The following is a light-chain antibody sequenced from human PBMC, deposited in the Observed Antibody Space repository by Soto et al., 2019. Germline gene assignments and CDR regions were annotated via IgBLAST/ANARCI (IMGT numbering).Light chain of an antibody. CDR2: GAS. CDR3: QKYNNWPQT. CDR1: QSVSGN. J-gene: IGKJ1*01. Sequence: EIVMTQSPAALSVSPGERATLSCRASQSVSGNLAWFQQKPGQAPRLLIYGASTRATGIPARFSGSGSGTEFTLSISSLQSEDFAIYYCQKYNNWPQTFGQGTKVDI. V-gene: IGKV3-15*01.